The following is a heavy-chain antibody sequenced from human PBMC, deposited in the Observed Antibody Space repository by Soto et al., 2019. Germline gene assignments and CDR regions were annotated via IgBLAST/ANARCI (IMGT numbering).Heavy chain of an antibody. Sequence: VASVKVSCKASGYTFTGYYMHWVRQAPGQGLEWMGWINPNSGGTNYAQKFQGWVTMTRDTSISTAYMELSRLRSDDTAVYYCARGRKYQLLRSNWFDPWGQGTLVTVSS. D-gene: IGHD2-2*01. CDR1: GYTFTGYY. J-gene: IGHJ5*02. CDR2: INPNSGGT. CDR3: ARGRKYQLLRSNWFDP. V-gene: IGHV1-2*04.